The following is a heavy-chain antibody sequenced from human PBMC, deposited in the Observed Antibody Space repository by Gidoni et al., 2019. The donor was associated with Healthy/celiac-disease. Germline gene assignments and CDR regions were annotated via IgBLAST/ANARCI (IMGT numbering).Heavy chain of an antibody. D-gene: IGHD5-18*01. Sequence: EVQLVEYGGGLVKPGGSLRLSCAASGCTCSSYSMNWVRQAPGKGLAWFSSISSSSSYSYYADSVQGRFTISRDNAKNSLYLQMNSLRAADTAVSYCARALDALWLSNYYFDYWGQGTLVTVSS. CDR3: ARALDALWLSNYYFDY. V-gene: IGHV3-21*01. CDR1: GCTCSSYS. J-gene: IGHJ4*02. CDR2: ISSSSSYS.